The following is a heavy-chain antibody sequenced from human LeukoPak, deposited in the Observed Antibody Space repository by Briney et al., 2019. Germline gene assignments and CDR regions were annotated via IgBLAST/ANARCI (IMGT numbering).Heavy chain of an antibody. V-gene: IGHV3-53*01. CDR2: IYSGGST. J-gene: IGHJ4*02. CDR3: AREGGRGDGYIGY. Sequence: GGSLRLSCAASGFTFSSYAMSWVRQAPGKGLEWVSVIYSGGSTYYADSVKGRFTISRDNSKNTLYLQMNSLRAEDTAVYYCAREGGRGDGYIGYWGQGTLVTVSS. CDR1: GFTFSSYA. D-gene: IGHD5-24*01.